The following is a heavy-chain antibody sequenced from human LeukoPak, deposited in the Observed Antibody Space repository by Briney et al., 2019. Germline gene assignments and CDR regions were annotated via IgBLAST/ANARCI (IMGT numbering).Heavy chain of an antibody. CDR1: GGSISSGGYY. V-gene: IGHV4-31*03. CDR2: IYYSGST. CDR3: AREGPRDYYYGMDV. Sequence: SSQTLSLTCTVSGGSISSGGYYWSWIRQHPGKGLEWIGYIYYSGSTYYNPSLKSRVTISVDTSKNQFSLKLSSVTAADTAVYYCAREGPRDYYYGMDVWGQGTTVTVSS. J-gene: IGHJ6*02.